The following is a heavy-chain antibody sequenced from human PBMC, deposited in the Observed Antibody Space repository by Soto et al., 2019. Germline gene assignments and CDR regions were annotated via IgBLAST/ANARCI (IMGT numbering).Heavy chain of an antibody. V-gene: IGHV4-59*01. D-gene: IGHD1-7*01. CDR2: SYYSGTT. Sequence: PSETLSLTCTVSGGSINNYYWSWIRQSPGRGLEWIGCSYYSGTTNYNPSLSSRVTLSIGASKTQFSLRLRSVTAADTAVYYCARRQDWNYLFDNWGPG. J-gene: IGHJ4*02. CDR3: ARRQDWNYLFDN. CDR1: GGSINNYY.